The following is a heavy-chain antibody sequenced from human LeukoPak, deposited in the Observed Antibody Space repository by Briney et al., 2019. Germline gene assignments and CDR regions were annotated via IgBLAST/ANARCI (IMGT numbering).Heavy chain of an antibody. CDR3: ANRALGTVTTYPLYYFDY. D-gene: IGHD4-17*01. J-gene: IGHJ4*02. V-gene: IGHV3-23*01. Sequence: GGSLRLSCAASGFTFSSYAMSWVRQAPGKGLEWVSAISGSGGSTYYADSVKGRFTISRDNSKNTLYLQMNSLRAEDTAVYYCANRALGTVTTYPLYYFDYXXQGTLVTVSS. CDR1: GFTFSSYA. CDR2: ISGSGGST.